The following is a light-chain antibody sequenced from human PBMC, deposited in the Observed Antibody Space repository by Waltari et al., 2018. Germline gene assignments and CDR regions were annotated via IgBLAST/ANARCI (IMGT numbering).Light chain of an antibody. CDR2: KDT. J-gene: IGLJ1*01. V-gene: IGLV3-25*03. Sequence: ELTQSTSVSVSPGQTARITCSGEALTKQYVYWYQQKAGQAPVLVIFKDTQRPSWIPEPFSGSTSGTTVSLTITGVQAEDEADYYCHSADPNSGNYYVFGSGTKVTVL. CDR3: HSADPNSGNYYV. CDR1: ALTKQY.